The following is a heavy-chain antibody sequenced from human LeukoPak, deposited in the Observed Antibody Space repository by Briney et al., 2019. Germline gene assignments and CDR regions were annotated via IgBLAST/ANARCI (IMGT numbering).Heavy chain of an antibody. V-gene: IGHV3-30*03. Sequence: GRSLRLSCAASGFPFNTYGMHWVRQAPGKGLEWVAVMSYDGSDKYYADSVKGRFTISRDNSKNTLFLQMNSLIPEDTAVYYCARDHSSGWYSDYFDYWGQGTLVTVSS. CDR2: MSYDGSDK. D-gene: IGHD6-19*01. J-gene: IGHJ4*02. CDR1: GFPFNTYG. CDR3: ARDHSSGWYSDYFDY.